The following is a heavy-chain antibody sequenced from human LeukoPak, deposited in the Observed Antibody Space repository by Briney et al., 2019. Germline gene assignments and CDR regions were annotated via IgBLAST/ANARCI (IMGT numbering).Heavy chain of an antibody. J-gene: IGHJ5*02. CDR3: VRSKSGTYGWFDP. Sequence: PSEPLSLTCTVCGGSISGYYWSWIRQPPGKGLEWIGDISYTGSTNYNPSLKSRVIISVDTSKNQFSLKVSSVTAADTAVYYCVRSKSGTYGWFDPWGQGTLVTVSS. D-gene: IGHD4-17*01. CDR1: GGSISGYY. CDR2: ISYTGST. V-gene: IGHV4-59*01.